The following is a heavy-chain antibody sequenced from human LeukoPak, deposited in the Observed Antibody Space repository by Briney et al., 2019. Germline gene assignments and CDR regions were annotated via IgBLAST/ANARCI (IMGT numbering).Heavy chain of an antibody. J-gene: IGHJ4*02. Sequence: PGGSLRLSCAASGFTFSSYWMSWVRRAPGKGLEWVANIKQEGSEKYYVDSVKGRFTISRDNAKNSLYLQMNSLRAEDTAVYYCARINYDILTGYSDYWGQGTLVTVSS. CDR2: IKQEGSEK. CDR3: ARINYDILTGYSDY. CDR1: GFTFSSYW. D-gene: IGHD3-9*01. V-gene: IGHV3-7*01.